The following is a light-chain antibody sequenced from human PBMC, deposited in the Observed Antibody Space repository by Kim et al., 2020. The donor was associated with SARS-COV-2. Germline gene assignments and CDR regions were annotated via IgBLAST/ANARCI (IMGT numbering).Light chain of an antibody. CDR2: DVN. CDR1: SSDVGGYNY. J-gene: IGLJ3*02. V-gene: IGLV2-14*03. Sequence: GQSITISGTGTSSDVGGYNYVSSYQHHPAKAPKLMIYDVNKRPSGVSNRFSASKSGNTASLTISGLQAEDEADYYCNSYTSTSTWVFGGGTQLTVL. CDR3: NSYTSTSTWV.